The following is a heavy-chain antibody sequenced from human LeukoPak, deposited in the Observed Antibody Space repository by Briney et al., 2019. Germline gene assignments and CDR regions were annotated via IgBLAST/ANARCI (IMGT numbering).Heavy chain of an antibody. V-gene: IGHV5-51*01. J-gene: IGHJ3*01. CDR3: ARLNGGANLLGDALDV. Sequence: GESQKISCKGSGYSSTNYWIGWVRQMPGKGLEWMGIIYPGDSKTRYSPSFQGQVTISADKSVTTAYLQWSSLKASDTAMYFCARLNGGANLLGDALDVWGQGTMVTVSS. CDR2: IYPGDSKT. CDR1: GYSSTNYW. D-gene: IGHD4/OR15-4a*01.